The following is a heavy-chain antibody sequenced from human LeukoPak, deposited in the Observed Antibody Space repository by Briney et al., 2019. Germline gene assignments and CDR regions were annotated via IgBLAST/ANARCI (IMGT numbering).Heavy chain of an antibody. Sequence: GGSLRLSCAASGFTFSSYSMNWVRQAPGKGLEWVSSISSSSSYIYYADSVKGRFTISRDNAKNSLYLQMNSLRAEDTAVYYCARSMGSYYYYGMDVWGQGTTVAVSS. J-gene: IGHJ6*02. CDR3: ARSMGSYYYYGMDV. CDR1: GFTFSSYS. D-gene: IGHD2/OR15-2a*01. V-gene: IGHV3-21*01. CDR2: ISSSSSYI.